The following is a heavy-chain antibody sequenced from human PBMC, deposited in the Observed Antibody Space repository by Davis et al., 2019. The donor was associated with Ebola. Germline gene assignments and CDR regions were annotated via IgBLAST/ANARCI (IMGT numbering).Heavy chain of an antibody. CDR1: GFTFDDYA. J-gene: IGHJ4*02. Sequence: GGSLRLSCAASGFTFDDYAMHWVRQAPGKGLEWVSGISWNSGSIGYADSVKGRFTISSDNAKNTLYLQMNSLRAEDTAVYYCTRAEARSDYWGQGTLVTVSS. CDR2: ISWNSGSI. CDR3: TRAEARSDY. V-gene: IGHV3-9*01.